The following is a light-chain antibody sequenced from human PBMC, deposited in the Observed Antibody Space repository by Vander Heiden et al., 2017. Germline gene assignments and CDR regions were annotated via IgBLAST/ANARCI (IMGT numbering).Light chain of an antibody. V-gene: IGKV1-5*03. Sequence: DIQMTQSPSTLSASVGDRVTITCRASLSINDWLAWYQQKPGKAPRLLIYKASTLESGVPSRFSGSGSGKEFTLTISSLQPDDFATYYCQQYNRYSTWTFGRGTKVEIK. CDR1: LSINDW. CDR2: KAS. J-gene: IGKJ1*01. CDR3: QQYNRYSTWT.